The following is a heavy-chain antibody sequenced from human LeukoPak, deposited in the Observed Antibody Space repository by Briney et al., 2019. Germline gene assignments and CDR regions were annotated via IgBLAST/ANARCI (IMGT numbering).Heavy chain of an antibody. V-gene: IGHV1-18*01. CDR2: ISAYNGNT. J-gene: IGHJ4*02. Sequence: ASVKVSCKASGYTFTSYGISWVRQAPGQGLEWMGWISAYNGNTNYAQKLQGRVTMTTDTSTSTAYMELRSLRSDDTAVYYCARDRQDIVVVPAAMRYFDYWGQGTLVTVSS. CDR1: GYTFTSYG. D-gene: IGHD2-2*01. CDR3: ARDRQDIVVVPAAMRYFDY.